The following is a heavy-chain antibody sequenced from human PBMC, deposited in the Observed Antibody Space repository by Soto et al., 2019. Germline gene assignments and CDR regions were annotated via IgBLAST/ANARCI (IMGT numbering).Heavy chain of an antibody. CDR2: IWYDGSNQ. CDR3: ARGNSGYDSCNDY. J-gene: IGHJ4*02. D-gene: IGHD5-12*01. CDR1: GFTFRIFR. Sequence: PGGSLSLSCAASGFTFRIFRMHWVRQAPGKGLEWVAIIWYDGSNQYYADSVKGRFTISRDNSKNTLYLEMNSLRVEDTAIYYCARGNSGYDSCNDYWGQGTPVTVSS. V-gene: IGHV3-33*01.